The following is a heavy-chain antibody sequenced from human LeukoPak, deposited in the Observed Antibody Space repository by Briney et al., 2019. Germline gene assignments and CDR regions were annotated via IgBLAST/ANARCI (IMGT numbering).Heavy chain of an antibody. CDR1: GFSFSNYD. Sequence: GGSLRLSCATSGFSFSNYDMHWVRQAPGKVLEWVAFIWSDGSRKYYADAVKGRFTISRDNSKNTLSLQMSSLKTEDTAVYYCTTEPPMDFFVVLPAWGQGTLVTVSS. J-gene: IGHJ5*02. V-gene: IGHV3-30*02. CDR2: IWSDGSRK. D-gene: IGHD2-2*01. CDR3: TTEPPMDFFVVLPA.